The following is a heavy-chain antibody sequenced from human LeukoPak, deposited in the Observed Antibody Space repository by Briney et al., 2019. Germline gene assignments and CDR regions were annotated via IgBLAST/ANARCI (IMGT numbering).Heavy chain of an antibody. CDR1: GFTFRNYG. V-gene: IGHV3-33*01. Sequence: PGGSLRLSCATSGFTFRNYGVHWVRQAPGKGLEWVAIIYYDGSNQYYADSVKGRSTISRDNSKNTLYLQLNSLRAEDTAMYYCARDRGQSYFDYWGQGTLVTVSS. CDR2: IYYDGSNQ. D-gene: IGHD3-10*01. J-gene: IGHJ4*02. CDR3: ARDRGQSYFDY.